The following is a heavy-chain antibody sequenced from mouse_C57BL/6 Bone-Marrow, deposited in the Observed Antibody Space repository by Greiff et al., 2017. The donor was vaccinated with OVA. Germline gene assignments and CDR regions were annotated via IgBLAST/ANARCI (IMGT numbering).Heavy chain of an antibody. Sequence: VQLQQSGPVLVKLGASVKMSCKASGYTFTDYYMNWVKQSHGKSLEWIGVINPYNGGTSYNQKFKGKATLTVDKSSSTAYMELNSLTSEDSAVYYCARLDDYPFAYWGQGTLVTVSA. CDR3: ARLDDYPFAY. CDR1: GYTFTDYY. J-gene: IGHJ3*01. CDR2: INPYNGGT. D-gene: IGHD2-4*01. V-gene: IGHV1-19*01.